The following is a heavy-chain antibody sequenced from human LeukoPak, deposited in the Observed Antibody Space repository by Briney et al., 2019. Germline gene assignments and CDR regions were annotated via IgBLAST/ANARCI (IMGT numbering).Heavy chain of an antibody. Sequence: SVKVSCKASGGTFSSYAISWVRQAPGQGLEWMGGIIPIFGTANYAQKFQGRVTITADESTSTAYMELSSLRSDDTAVYYCARDRTAMASGAFDIWGQGTMVTVSS. CDR3: ARDRTAMASGAFDI. CDR2: IIPIFGTA. J-gene: IGHJ3*02. D-gene: IGHD5-18*01. CDR1: GGTFSSYA. V-gene: IGHV1-69*13.